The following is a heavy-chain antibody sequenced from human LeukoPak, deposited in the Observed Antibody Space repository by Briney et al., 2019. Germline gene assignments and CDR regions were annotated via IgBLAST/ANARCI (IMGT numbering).Heavy chain of an antibody. CDR1: GYTFTGYY. CDR2: INTNSGGT. D-gene: IGHD3-3*01. V-gene: IGHV1-2*02. Sequence: RASVKVSCKASGYTFTGYYVHWVRQAPGQGLEWMGWINTNSGGTNYAQKFQGRVTMTRDTTICTAYMDLSRLRSRDWTTDYCATGPAGWSGNTFYFDFYCWG. CDR3: ATGPAGWSGNTFYFDFYC. J-gene: IGHJ4*01.